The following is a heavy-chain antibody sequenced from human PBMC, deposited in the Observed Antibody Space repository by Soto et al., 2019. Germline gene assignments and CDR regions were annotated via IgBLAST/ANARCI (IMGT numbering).Heavy chain of an antibody. V-gene: IGHV3-30-3*01. CDR1: GFTFSSYA. CDR3: ARDRPSPYCSSTSCSSYFDD. J-gene: IGHJ4*02. Sequence: QVQLVESGGGVVQPGRSLRLSCAASGFTFSSYAMQWVRQAPGKGLEWVAVISYDGSNKYHADSVKGRFTISRDNSKNTLYLQMNSLRAEDTAVYYCARDRPSPYCSSTSCSSYFDDWGQGTLVTVSS. CDR2: ISYDGSNK. D-gene: IGHD2-2*01.